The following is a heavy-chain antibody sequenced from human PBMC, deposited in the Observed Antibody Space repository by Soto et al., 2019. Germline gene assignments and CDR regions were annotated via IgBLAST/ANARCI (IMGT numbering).Heavy chain of an antibody. V-gene: IGHV4-59*01. J-gene: IGHJ6*02. CDR2: IYYSGST. CDR1: GGSINSYY. Sequence: SETLSLTCTVSGGSINSYYWSWIRQPPGEGLEWIGYIYYSGSTNYNPSPKSRVTMSVDTSKNQFSLKLSSVTAADTAVYYCARGQGHYQGMDVWGQGTTVTVSS. CDR3: ARGQGHYQGMDV.